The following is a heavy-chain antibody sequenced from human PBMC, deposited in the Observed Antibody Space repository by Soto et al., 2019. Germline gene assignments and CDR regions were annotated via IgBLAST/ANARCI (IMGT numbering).Heavy chain of an antibody. V-gene: IGHV3-21*01. D-gene: IGHD3-9*01. CDR3: AVVHYDILTGYSKALAMDV. Sequence: GGSLRLSCAASGFTFSSYSMNWVRQAPGKGLEWVSSISSSSSYIYYADSVKGRFTISRDNAKNSLYLQMNSLRAEDTAVYYCAVVHYDILTGYSKALAMDVWGKGTTVTVSS. CDR1: GFTFSSYS. CDR2: ISSSSSYI. J-gene: IGHJ6*04.